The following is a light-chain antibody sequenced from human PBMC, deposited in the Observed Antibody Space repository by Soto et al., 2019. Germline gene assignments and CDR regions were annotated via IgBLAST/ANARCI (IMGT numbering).Light chain of an antibody. CDR3: QQYNNWPRS. J-gene: IGKJ1*01. Sequence: EIVMTQSPATLSVPPGERATLSCRASQSIGRNLAWYQHKPGQAPRLLIYGASTGTTDIPTRFSASGSGTEFILTISSLQSEDFAVYYCQQYNNWPRSFGQGTKVEV. CDR2: GAS. CDR1: QSIGRN. V-gene: IGKV3-15*01.